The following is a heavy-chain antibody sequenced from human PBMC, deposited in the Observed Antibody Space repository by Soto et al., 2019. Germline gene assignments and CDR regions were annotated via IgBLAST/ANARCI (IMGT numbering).Heavy chain of an antibody. V-gene: IGHV1-46*01. D-gene: IGHD6-19*01. Sequence: QVQLVQSGAVVKKPGASVTLSCKASGYTFSTHYIHWVRQAPGQGLEWMGMIHPTGGITNYAQRFKGRVTLTRDTSTSTVYMELSSLRSEDTALYYCARVKRGSNSAWYNYMDVWGQGTTVTVSS. J-gene: IGHJ6*02. CDR2: IHPTGGIT. CDR3: ARVKRGSNSAWYNYMDV. CDR1: GYTFSTHY.